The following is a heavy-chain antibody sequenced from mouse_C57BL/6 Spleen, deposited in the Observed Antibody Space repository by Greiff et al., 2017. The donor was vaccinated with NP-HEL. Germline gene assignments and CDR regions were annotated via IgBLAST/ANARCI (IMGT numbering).Heavy chain of an antibody. D-gene: IGHD1-3*01. CDR1: GYSITSGYY. Sequence: EVKLMESGPGLVKPSQSLSLTCSVTGYSITSGYYWNWIRQFPGNKLEWMGYISYDGSNNYNPSLKNRISITRDTSKNQFFLKLNSVTTEDTATYYCARDNSGYFDYWGQGTTLTVSS. CDR2: ISYDGSN. CDR3: ARDNSGYFDY. J-gene: IGHJ2*01. V-gene: IGHV3-6*01.